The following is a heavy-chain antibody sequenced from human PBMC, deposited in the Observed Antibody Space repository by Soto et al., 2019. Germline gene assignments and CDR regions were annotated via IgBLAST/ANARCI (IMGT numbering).Heavy chain of an antibody. CDR3: VQTTGWPGFDF. CDR1: GFAVSSKY. CDR2: IYGGGTT. J-gene: IGHJ4*02. D-gene: IGHD6-19*01. V-gene: IGHV3-53*01. Sequence: EVQLVESGGGLIQPGGSLRLSCAASGFAVSSKYMTWVRQAPGKGLEWVSVIYGGGTTYYADSVKGRFTISRETSKNTLYLQMKSLRAEDTAVYYCVQTTGWPGFDFWGQGTLVTVSS.